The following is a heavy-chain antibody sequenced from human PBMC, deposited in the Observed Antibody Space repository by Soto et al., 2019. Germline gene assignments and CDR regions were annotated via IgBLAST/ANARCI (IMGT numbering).Heavy chain of an antibody. CDR1: FGSFPGYY. J-gene: IGHJ5*02. Sequence: ETIFLSFADSFGSFPGYYWCWIRPPPGKGLEWIGEINHSGSTNYNPSLKSRVTISVDTSKNQFSLKLSSVTAADTAVYYCARGPITTNPRFDPWGQGTLVTVSS. CDR2: INHSGST. CDR3: ARGPITTNPRFDP. D-gene: IGHD3-22*01. V-gene: IGHV4-34*01.